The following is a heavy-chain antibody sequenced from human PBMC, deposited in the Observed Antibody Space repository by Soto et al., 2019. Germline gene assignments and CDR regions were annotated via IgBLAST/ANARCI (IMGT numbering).Heavy chain of an antibody. J-gene: IGHJ5*02. CDR1: GGSISSGGYY. D-gene: IGHD6-6*01. CDR3: ARGYFSSSSYWFDP. CDR2: IYYSGRT. V-gene: IGHV4-31*03. Sequence: SETLSLTCTVSGGSISSGGYYWSWIRQHPGKGLEWIGYIYYSGRTYYNPSLHSRVSIAVDTTENQFSLKLTSVTAEDTSVYYCARGYFSSSSYWFDPWGRGNLVTVSS.